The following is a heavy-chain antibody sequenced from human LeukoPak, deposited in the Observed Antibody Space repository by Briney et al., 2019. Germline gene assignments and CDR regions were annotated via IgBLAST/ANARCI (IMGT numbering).Heavy chain of an antibody. D-gene: IGHD2-2*01. V-gene: IGHV4-34*01. CDR2: INHSGST. J-gene: IGHJ6*04. CDR3: ARTSDIVVVPAAYGMDV. CDR1: GGSFSGYY. Sequence: SETLSLTCAVYGGSFSGYYWSWIHQPPGKGLEWIGEINHSGSTNYNPSLKSRVIISVDTSKNQFSLKLSSVTAADTAVYYCARTSDIVVVPAAYGMDVWGKGTTVTVSS.